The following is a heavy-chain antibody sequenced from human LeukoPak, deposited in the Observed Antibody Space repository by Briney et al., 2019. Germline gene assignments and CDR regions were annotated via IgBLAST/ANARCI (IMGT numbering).Heavy chain of an antibody. J-gene: IGHJ4*02. CDR3: SRSPPFDC. V-gene: IGHV3-66*01. Sequence: GGSLRLSCAVSGFTVSINYMGWVRQAPGKGLKWGSVIYSGGNTYYADSVKRRFTISRDNSKNTLYLQMNSLRAEGTAVYYCSRSPPFDCWGQGTLVTVSS. CDR2: IYSGGNT. CDR1: GFTVSINY.